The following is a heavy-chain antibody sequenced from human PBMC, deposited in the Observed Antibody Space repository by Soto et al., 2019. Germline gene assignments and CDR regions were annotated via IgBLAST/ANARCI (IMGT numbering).Heavy chain of an antibody. J-gene: IGHJ5*02. D-gene: IGHD3-22*01. CDR3: ARDARYFFVSGGYSSRFLA. CDR1: GGSISSYY. V-gene: IGHV4-4*09. CDR2: ISNSGST. Sequence: SETLSLTCTVSGGSISSYYWSWIRQPPGKGLESIAYISNSGSTYYNPSLKSRISISIDTSKNQFSLNLSSVTAADTAFYYCARDARYFFVSGGYSSRFLASGQGPLVTV.